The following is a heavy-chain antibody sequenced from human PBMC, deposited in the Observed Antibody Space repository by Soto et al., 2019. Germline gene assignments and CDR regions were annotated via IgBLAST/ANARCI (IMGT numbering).Heavy chain of an antibody. CDR1: GGTFSSYA. Sequence: QVQLVQSGAEVKKPGSSMKVSCKASGGTFSSYAISWVRQAPGQGLEWMGGIIPIFGTANYAQKFQGRVTITADESTRTAYMEVRSLRSEDTAVYYCAREVVVAATGWFDPWGQGTLVTVS. CDR2: IIPIFGTA. D-gene: IGHD2-15*01. J-gene: IGHJ5*02. CDR3: AREVVVAATGWFDP. V-gene: IGHV1-69*12.